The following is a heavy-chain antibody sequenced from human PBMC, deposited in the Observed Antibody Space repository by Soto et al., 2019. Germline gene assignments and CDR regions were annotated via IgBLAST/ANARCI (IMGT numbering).Heavy chain of an antibody. CDR3: AKRGVDTFGLSY. V-gene: IGHV3-74*01. J-gene: IGHJ4*02. CDR1: GFTFSSFW. D-gene: IGHD3-10*01. CDR2: INTDGSST. Sequence: EVQLLESGGGLVQPGGSLRLSCAVSGFTFSSFWMNWVRQAPGEGLVWVSRINTDGSSTSYADSVKGRFTISRDNAKNTLYLQMNSLRVEDTAMYYCAKRGVDTFGLSYWGQGTLVTVSS.